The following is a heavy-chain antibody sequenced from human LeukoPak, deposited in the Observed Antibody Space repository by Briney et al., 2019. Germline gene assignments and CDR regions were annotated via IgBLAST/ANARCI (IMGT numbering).Heavy chain of an antibody. V-gene: IGHV4-59*01. Sequence: PSETLSLTCTVSGGSISSYYWSWIRQPPGKGLEWIGYISYSGSTNFNPSLKSRVTISVDTSKNQFSLKLSSVTAADTAVYYCARAPKDAYYYDSSPVYFDYWGQGTLVTVSS. J-gene: IGHJ4*02. CDR3: ARAPKDAYYYDSSPVYFDY. CDR2: ISYSGST. D-gene: IGHD3-22*01. CDR1: GGSISSYY.